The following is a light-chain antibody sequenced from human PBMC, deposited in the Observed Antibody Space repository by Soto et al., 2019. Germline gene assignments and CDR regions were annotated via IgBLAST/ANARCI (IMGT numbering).Light chain of an antibody. CDR3: QQYDSSPLYT. CDR2: GAS. Sequence: DIVLTQSPGTLSLSPGERATLSCRASQSVGSSHSAWYQQKPGQAPRLVIYGASNRATGIPDRFSGSGSGTDFTLTISRLEPEDFAVYYCQQYDSSPLYTFGQGTKLEIK. CDR1: QSVGSSH. V-gene: IGKV3-20*01. J-gene: IGKJ2*01.